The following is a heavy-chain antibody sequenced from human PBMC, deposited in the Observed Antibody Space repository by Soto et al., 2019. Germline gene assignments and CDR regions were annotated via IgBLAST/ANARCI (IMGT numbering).Heavy chain of an antibody. V-gene: IGHV3-23*01. Sequence: EVQLLESGGDLVQPGGSLRLACAASGFTFRGDAMSCFRQAPGKGLEWVSSISGSGEMTHYAESVKGRFTISRDNSKNPLYLQMESLRAEDTALYYCARSEMTYNWNDWGQGTLVTVSS. D-gene: IGHD1-1*01. J-gene: IGHJ4*02. CDR2: ISGSGEMT. CDR1: GFTFRGDA. CDR3: ARSEMTYNWND.